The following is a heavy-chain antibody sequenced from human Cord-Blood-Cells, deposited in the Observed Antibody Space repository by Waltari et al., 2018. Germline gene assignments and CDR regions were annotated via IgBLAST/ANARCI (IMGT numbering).Heavy chain of an antibody. D-gene: IGHD7-27*01. CDR1: GGSISSSSYY. CDR3: ARQGGLGIKYYFDY. Sequence: QLQLQESGPGLVKPSETLSLTCTVSGGSISSSSYYWGWIRQPPGKGLEWIGSIHYSGSTYYNPSLKSRVTISVDTSKNQFSLKLSSVTAADTAVYYCARQGGLGIKYYFDYWGQGTLVTVSS. V-gene: IGHV4-39*01. J-gene: IGHJ4*02. CDR2: IHYSGST.